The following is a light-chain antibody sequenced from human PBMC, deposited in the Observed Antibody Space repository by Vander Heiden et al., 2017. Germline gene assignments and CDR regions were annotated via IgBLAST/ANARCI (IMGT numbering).Light chain of an antibody. J-gene: IGKJ5*01. CDR1: QSVTSN. V-gene: IGKV3-15*01. Sequence: IVLPQSPATLSVSPGERPTLSCRTSQSVTSNYLAWYQQKPGQAPRLLIYGASTRAAGIPARFSGSGSGTEFTLTISSLQSEDFAVYYCQQDHKWPITFGQGTRLEIK. CDR2: GAS. CDR3: QQDHKWPIT.